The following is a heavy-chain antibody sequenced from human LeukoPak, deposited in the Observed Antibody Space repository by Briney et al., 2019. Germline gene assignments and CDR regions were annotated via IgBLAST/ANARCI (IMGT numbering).Heavy chain of an antibody. CDR1: GGSFSGYY. V-gene: IGHV4-34*01. J-gene: IGHJ6*03. CDR3: ARVVIWFGELFPYYYCYMDV. Sequence: SETLSLTCAVYGGSFSGYYWSWIRQPPGKGLEWIGEINHSGSTNYNPSLKSRVTISVDTSKNQFSLKLSSVTAADTAVYYCARVVIWFGELFPYYYCYMDVWGKGTTVTVSS. D-gene: IGHD3-10*01. CDR2: INHSGST.